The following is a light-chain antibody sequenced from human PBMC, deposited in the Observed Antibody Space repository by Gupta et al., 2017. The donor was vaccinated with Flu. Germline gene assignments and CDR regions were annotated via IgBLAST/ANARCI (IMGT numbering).Light chain of an antibody. CDR3: QQYDLSPKT. V-gene: IGKV3-20*01. Sequence: GTLSLSPGERVTLSCRASQSLSSTYVAWYQQKPGQSPKLLIFGASNRATGTPDRFSGGGSGTDFTLTISRREPEDFAVYYCQQYDLSPKTFGQGTKVEV. CDR2: GAS. J-gene: IGKJ1*01. CDR1: QSLSSTY.